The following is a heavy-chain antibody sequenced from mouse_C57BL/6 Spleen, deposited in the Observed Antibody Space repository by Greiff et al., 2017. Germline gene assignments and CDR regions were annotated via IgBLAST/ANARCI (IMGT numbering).Heavy chain of an antibody. V-gene: IGHV1-80*01. J-gene: IGHJ4*01. CDR3: ARFGDYAMDY. D-gene: IGHD3-1*01. CDR1: GYAFSSHW. Sequence: QVQLQQSGAELVKPGASVKISCKASGYAFSSHWMNWVKQRPGKGLEWIGQIYPGDGDTNYNGKFKGKATLTADKSSSTAYMQLSSLTSEDSAVYFCARFGDYAMDYWGQGTSFTVSS. CDR2: IYPGDGDT.